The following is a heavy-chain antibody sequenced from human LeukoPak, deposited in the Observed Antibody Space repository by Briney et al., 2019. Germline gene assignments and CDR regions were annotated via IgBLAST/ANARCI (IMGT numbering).Heavy chain of an antibody. D-gene: IGHD1-1*01. CDR2: ISSSSSTI. CDR1: GFTFSSYS. J-gene: IGHJ3*02. Sequence: GGSLRPSCAASGFTFSSYSMNWVRQAPGKGLEWVSYISSSSSTIYYADSVKGRFTISRDDAKSSLYLQMDSLRVEDTALYYCVRDDPGVQQERRLSPFDIWGQGTMVTVSS. V-gene: IGHV3-48*04. CDR3: VRDDPGVQQERRLSPFDI.